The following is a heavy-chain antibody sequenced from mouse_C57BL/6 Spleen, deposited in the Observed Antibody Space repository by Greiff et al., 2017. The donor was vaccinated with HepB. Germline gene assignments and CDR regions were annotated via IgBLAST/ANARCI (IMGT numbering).Heavy chain of an antibody. D-gene: IGHD1-1*01. CDR1: GYSFTDYN. V-gene: IGHV1-39*01. Sequence: EVKLRESGPELVKPGASVKISCKASGYSFTDYNMNWVKQSNGKSLEWIGVINPNYGTTSYNQKFKGKATLTVDQSSSTAYMQLNSLTSEDSAVYYCARRGVLRSLGAMDYWGQGTSVTVSS. CDR2: INPNYGTT. J-gene: IGHJ4*01. CDR3: ARRGVLRSLGAMDY.